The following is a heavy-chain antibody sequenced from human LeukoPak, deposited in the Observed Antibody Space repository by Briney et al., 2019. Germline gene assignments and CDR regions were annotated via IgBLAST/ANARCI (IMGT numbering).Heavy chain of an antibody. D-gene: IGHD3-3*01. CDR2: IYTSGTT. J-gene: IGHJ5*02. V-gene: IGHV4-61*02. CDR1: GGSISSHSYY. CDR3: ERDFSP. Sequence: PSETLSLTCTVSGGSISSHSYYWSWIRQPAGKGLEWIGLIYTSGTTNYNPSLKSRVTISIDTSKNQFSLKLSSVTAADTAVYYCERDFSPWGQGILVTVSS.